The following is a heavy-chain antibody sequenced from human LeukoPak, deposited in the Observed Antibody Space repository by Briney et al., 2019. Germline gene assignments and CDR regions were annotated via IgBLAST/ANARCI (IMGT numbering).Heavy chain of an antibody. Sequence: GGSLRLSCAASGFTVSSNYMSWVRQAPGKGLEYVSAISSNGGSTYYANSVKGRFTISRDNSKNTLYLQMGSLRAEDMAVYYCARAMVRGVEGYYMDVWGKGTTVTISS. CDR3: ARAMVRGVEGYYMDV. D-gene: IGHD3-10*01. CDR1: GFTVSSNY. CDR2: ISSNGGST. V-gene: IGHV3-64*01. J-gene: IGHJ6*03.